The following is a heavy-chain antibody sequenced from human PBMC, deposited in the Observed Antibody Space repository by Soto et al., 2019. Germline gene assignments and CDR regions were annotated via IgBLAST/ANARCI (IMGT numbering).Heavy chain of an antibody. J-gene: IGHJ3*02. Sequence: SETLSLTCAVSSGSISSSNWWSWVRQPPGKGLEWIGEIYHSGSTNYNPSLKSRVTISVDKSKNQFSLKLSSVTAADTAVYYCARRGYSGYDDDAFDIWGQGTMVTVSS. CDR2: IYHSGST. V-gene: IGHV4-4*02. CDR3: ARRGYSGYDDDAFDI. D-gene: IGHD5-12*01. CDR1: SGSISSSNW.